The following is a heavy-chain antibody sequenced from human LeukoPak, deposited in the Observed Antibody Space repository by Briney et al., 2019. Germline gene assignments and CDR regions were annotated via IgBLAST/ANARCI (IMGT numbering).Heavy chain of an antibody. J-gene: IGHJ4*02. Sequence: SETLSLTCTVSGYSISSGYYWGWIRQPLGKGLEWIGSIYHSGSTYYNPSLKSRVTISVDTSKNQFSLKLSSVTAADTAVYYCARYDYGDYGEDYWGQGTLVTVSS. D-gene: IGHD4-17*01. CDR1: GYSISSGYY. CDR3: ARYDYGDYGEDY. CDR2: IYHSGST. V-gene: IGHV4-38-2*02.